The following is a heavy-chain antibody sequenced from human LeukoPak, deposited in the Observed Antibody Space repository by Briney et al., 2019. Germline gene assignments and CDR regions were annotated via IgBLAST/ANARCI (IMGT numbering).Heavy chain of an antibody. CDR1: GYSFTSYW. J-gene: IGHJ6*02. Sequence: GESLKISCKGSGYSFTSYWIGWVRQMPGKGLEWMGIIYPGDSDTRYSPSFQGQVTISADKSISTAYLQWSSLKASDTAMYYCARLVSEWFLERNYYYGMDVWGQGTTVTVSS. D-gene: IGHD3-3*01. CDR2: IYPGDSDT. V-gene: IGHV5-51*01. CDR3: ARLVSEWFLERNYYYGMDV.